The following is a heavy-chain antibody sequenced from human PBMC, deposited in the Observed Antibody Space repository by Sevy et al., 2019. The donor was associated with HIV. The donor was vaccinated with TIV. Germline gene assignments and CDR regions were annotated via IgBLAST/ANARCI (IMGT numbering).Heavy chain of an antibody. J-gene: IGHJ3*02. CDR1: GFTFSSYA. Sequence: GGSLRLSCAASGFTFSSYAMSWVRQAPGKGLEWVSAISGSGGSTNYEDSVTGRFTISRDNSKNTLYLQMNSLRAEDTAVYYCAKDTDRVLGAAIGDFDNWGQGTMVTVSS. CDR2: ISGSGGST. CDR3: AKDTDRVLGAAIGDFDN. D-gene: IGHD2-21*02. V-gene: IGHV3-23*01.